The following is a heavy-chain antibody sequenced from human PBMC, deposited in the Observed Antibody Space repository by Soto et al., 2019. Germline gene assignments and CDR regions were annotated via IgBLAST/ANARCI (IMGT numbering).Heavy chain of an antibody. CDR3: ARDPIAAPHQHRYYYYGMDV. D-gene: IGHD6-13*01. CDR2: IIPILGIA. J-gene: IGHJ6*02. V-gene: IGHV1-69*04. CDR1: GGTFSSYT. Sequence: ASVKVSCKASGGTFSSYTISWVRQAPGQGLEWMGRIIPILGIANYAQKFQGRVTITADKSTSTAYMELSSLRSEDTAVYYCARDPIAAPHQHRYYYYGMDVWGQGTTVTVPS.